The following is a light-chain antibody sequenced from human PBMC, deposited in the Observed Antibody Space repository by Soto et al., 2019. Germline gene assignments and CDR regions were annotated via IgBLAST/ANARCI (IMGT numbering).Light chain of an antibody. CDR3: QQFNSF. CDR1: QVINNA. Sequence: ALQLDQTPSSLSASIGDRVTITCRASQVINNALAWYQQKPGKAPKLLIYDASSLESGVPSRFSGSGSGTDFTLTISSLQPEDFATYYCQQFNSFFGQGTRLEIK. V-gene: IGKV1-13*02. CDR2: DAS. J-gene: IGKJ5*01.